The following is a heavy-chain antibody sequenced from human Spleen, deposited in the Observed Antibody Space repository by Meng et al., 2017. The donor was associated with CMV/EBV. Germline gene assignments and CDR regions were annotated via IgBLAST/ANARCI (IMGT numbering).Heavy chain of an antibody. CDR3: ACSDYYYGMDV. J-gene: IGHJ6*02. D-gene: IGHD3-10*02. CDR2: IKQDGSEK. Sequence: GESLKISCAASGFTFSSYWMSWVRQAPGKGLEWVANIKQDGSEKYYVDSVKGRFTISRDNAKNSLYLQMNSLGAEDTAVYYCACSDYYYGMDVWGQGTTVTVSS. V-gene: IGHV3-7*01. CDR1: GFTFSSYW.